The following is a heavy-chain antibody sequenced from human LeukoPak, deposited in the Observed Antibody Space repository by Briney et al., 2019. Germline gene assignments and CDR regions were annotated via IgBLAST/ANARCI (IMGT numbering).Heavy chain of an antibody. Sequence: SETLSLTCTVSGGSITSSNYYWGWVRQTPGKGLEWIGSVSYTGSTYYNSSLKSRVTISVDTSKNHFSLKLSSVTAADTAVYFCARHLGVSGWSPFDYWGQGTLATVSS. D-gene: IGHD6-19*01. CDR3: ARHLGVSGWSPFDY. CDR1: GGSITSSNYY. CDR2: VSYTGST. V-gene: IGHV4-39*01. J-gene: IGHJ4*02.